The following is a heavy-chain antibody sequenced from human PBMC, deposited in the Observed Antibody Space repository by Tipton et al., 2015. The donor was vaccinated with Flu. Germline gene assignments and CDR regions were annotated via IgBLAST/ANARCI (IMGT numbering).Heavy chain of an antibody. J-gene: IGHJ6*02. V-gene: IGHV4-30-2*01. Sequence: TLSLTCAVSGGSISRGGYSWSWIRQPPGKGLEWIGYIYHSGSTYYNPSLKSRVTISVDRSKNQFSLKLSSVTAADTAVYYCARAIFDTITGGVYGMDVWGQGTTVTVSS. D-gene: IGHD2-8*02. CDR3: ARAIFDTITGGVYGMDV. CDR1: GGSISRGGYS. CDR2: IYHSGST.